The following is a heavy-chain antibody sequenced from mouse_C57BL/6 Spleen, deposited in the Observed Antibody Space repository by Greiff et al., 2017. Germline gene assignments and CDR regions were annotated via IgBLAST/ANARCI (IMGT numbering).Heavy chain of an antibody. CDR3: TRYSYYEFAY. CDR2: IYPGNSDT. Sequence: EVKLVESGTVLVRPGASVKMSCKTSGYTFTSYWMHWVKQRPGQGLEWIGAIYPGNSDTSYNQKFQGKAKLTAVTSARTAYMELSSLTNEDSAVYYCTRYSYYEFAYWGQGTLVTVSA. CDR1: GYTFTSYW. J-gene: IGHJ3*01. D-gene: IGHD2-12*01. V-gene: IGHV1-5*01.